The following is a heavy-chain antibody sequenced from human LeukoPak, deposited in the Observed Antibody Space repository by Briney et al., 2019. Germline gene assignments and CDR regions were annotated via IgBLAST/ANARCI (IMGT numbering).Heavy chain of an antibody. CDR1: GFPFSSYS. V-gene: IGHV3-21*01. CDR2: ISSGTSFI. D-gene: IGHD3-9*01. Sequence: GGSLRLSCAASGFPFSSYSMNWVRQAPGKGLEWVSSISSGTSFIYYADSVKGRFTISRDNAKNSLYLQMNSLRAEDTAVYYCAKDGVTGYYSYYYYYMDVWGKGTTVTISS. J-gene: IGHJ6*03. CDR3: AKDGVTGYYSYYYYYMDV.